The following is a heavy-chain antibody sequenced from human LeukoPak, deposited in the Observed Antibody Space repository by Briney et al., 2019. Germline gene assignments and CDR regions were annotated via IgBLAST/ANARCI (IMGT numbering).Heavy chain of an antibody. V-gene: IGHV4-59*08. J-gene: IGHJ3*02. CDR3: ARRGEDYGDYGGAFDI. D-gene: IGHD4-17*01. CDR1: GGSISSYY. CDR2: IYYSGST. Sequence: PSETLSLTCTVSGGSISSYYWSWIRQPPGKGLEWIGYIYYSGSTNYNPSLKSRVTISVDTSKNQFSLKLSSVTAADTAVYYCARRGEDYGDYGGAFDIWGQGTMVTVSS.